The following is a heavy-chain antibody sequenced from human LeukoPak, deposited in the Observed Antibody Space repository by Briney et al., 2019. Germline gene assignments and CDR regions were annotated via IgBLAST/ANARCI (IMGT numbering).Heavy chain of an antibody. V-gene: IGHV1-2*02. CDR3: ASAPWIQAYFDY. J-gene: IGHJ4*02. CDR1: AYTFTGYY. CDR2: INPNSGGT. Sequence: ASVKVSCKASAYTFTGYYMHWGRHAPGQGLEWMGWINPNSGGTNYAQKFQGRVTMTRDKSISTAYMEMSRLRSDDTAVYYCASAPWIQAYFDYWGQGTLVTVSS. D-gene: IGHD5-18*01.